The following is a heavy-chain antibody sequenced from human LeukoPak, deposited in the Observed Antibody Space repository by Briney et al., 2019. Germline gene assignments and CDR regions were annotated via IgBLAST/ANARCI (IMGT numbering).Heavy chain of an antibody. CDR1: GFTFSSYA. CDR2: ISGSGGST. Sequence: GGSLRLSCAANGFTFSSYAMSWVRQAPGKGLEWVSGISGSGGSTYYAVSVKGRFTISRDNSENTLYLQMNGLRAEDTALYYCAKDVGFLEWLVCFDYWGQGTLVTVSS. V-gene: IGHV3-23*01. CDR3: AKDVGFLEWLVCFDY. D-gene: IGHD3-3*01. J-gene: IGHJ4*02.